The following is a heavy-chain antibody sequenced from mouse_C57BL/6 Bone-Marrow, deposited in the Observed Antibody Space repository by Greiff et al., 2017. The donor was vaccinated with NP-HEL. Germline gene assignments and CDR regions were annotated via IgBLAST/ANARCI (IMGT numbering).Heavy chain of an antibody. Sequence: QVQLQQPGAELVKPGASVKLSCKASGYTFTSYWMHWVKQRPGQGLEWIGMIHPNSGSTNYNEKFKSKATLTVDKSSSTAYMQLSSLTSEDSAVDYCARWVYYGSSFDYWGQGTTLTVSS. J-gene: IGHJ2*01. V-gene: IGHV1-64*01. CDR2: IHPNSGST. CDR3: ARWVYYGSSFDY. D-gene: IGHD1-1*01. CDR1: GYTFTSYW.